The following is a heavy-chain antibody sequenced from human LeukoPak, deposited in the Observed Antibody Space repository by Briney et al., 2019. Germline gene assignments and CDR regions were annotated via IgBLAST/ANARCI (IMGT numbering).Heavy chain of an antibody. J-gene: IGHJ4*02. Sequence: GGSLRLSCAASGFTFSGSAMHWVRQASGKGLEWVGRIRSKANSYATAYAASVKGRFTISRDDSKNTAYLQMNSLKTGDTAVYYCTILPYYDILTGYPIDYWGQGTLVTVSS. D-gene: IGHD3-9*01. CDR2: IRSKANSYAT. V-gene: IGHV3-73*01. CDR1: GFTFSGSA. CDR3: TILPYYDILTGYPIDY.